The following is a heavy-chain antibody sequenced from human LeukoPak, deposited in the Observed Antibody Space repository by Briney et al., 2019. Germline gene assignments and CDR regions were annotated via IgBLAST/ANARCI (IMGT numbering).Heavy chain of an antibody. CDR1: GFTFSTYG. Sequence: GGSLRLSCAASGFTFSTYGMHWVRQAPGKGLEWVSFIRYDGSNKYYADSVKGRFTISRDNSKNRLYLQMNSLRAEDTAVYYCARDPSITPYGDYSLSSEVQNWFDPWGQGTLVTVSS. CDR3: ARDPSITPYGDYSLSSEVQNWFDP. V-gene: IGHV3-30*02. D-gene: IGHD4-17*01. J-gene: IGHJ5*02. CDR2: IRYDGSNK.